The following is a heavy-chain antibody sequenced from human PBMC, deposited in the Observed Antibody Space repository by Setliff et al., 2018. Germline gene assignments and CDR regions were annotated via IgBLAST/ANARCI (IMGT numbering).Heavy chain of an antibody. V-gene: IGHV3-20*04. CDR1: GFTFDDYG. Sequence: GSLRLSCAASGFTFDDYGMSWVRQGPGKGLEWVSGINWNGASTGYADSVKGRFTISRDNSKNTLYVQMNTLGPEDTAVYYCARDPPNYDILTGYPDYWGQGTLVTVSS. J-gene: IGHJ4*02. CDR2: INWNGAST. CDR3: ARDPPNYDILTGYPDY. D-gene: IGHD3-9*01.